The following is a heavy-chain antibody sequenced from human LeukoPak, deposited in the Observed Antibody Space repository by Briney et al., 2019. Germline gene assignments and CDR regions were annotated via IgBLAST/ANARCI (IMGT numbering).Heavy chain of an antibody. D-gene: IGHD2-2*01. CDR2: ISSSSSYI. J-gene: IGHJ4*02. V-gene: IGHV3-21*01. Sequence: GGSLRLSCEVSGFPLTLYNMNWVRQAPGKGLEWVSSISSSSSYIYYADSVKGRFTISRDNAKNSLYLQMNSLRAEDTAVYYCARDIVVVPAANPDYWGQGTLVTVSS. CDR3: ARDIVVVPAANPDY. CDR1: GFPLTLYN.